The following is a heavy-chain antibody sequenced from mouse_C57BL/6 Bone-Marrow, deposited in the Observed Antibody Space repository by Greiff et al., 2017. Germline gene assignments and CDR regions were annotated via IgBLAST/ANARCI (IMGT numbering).Heavy chain of an antibody. CDR2: IHPNSGST. D-gene: IGHD1-1*01. CDR3: AYGSSYVGWYFDV. V-gene: IGHV1-64*01. J-gene: IGHJ1*03. CDR1: GYTFTSYW. Sequence: QVQLQQPGAELVKPGASVKLSCKASGYTFTSYWMHWVKQRPGQGLEWIGMIHPNSGSTNYNEKFKSKATLTVDKSSSTAYMQLSSLTSEDSAVYYCAYGSSYVGWYFDVWGTGTTVTVSS.